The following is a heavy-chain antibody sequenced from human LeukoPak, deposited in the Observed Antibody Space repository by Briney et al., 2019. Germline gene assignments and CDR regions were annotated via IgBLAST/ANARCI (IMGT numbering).Heavy chain of an antibody. CDR2: ISWNSGSI. V-gene: IGHV3-9*01. D-gene: IGHD3-10*01. CDR1: GFTFDDYA. Sequence: GGSLRLSFAASGFTFDDYAMHWVRQAPGKGLEWVSGISWNSGSIGYADSVKGRFTISRDNAKNSLYLQMNSLRAEDTALYYCAKDNGYYGSGSYYNGWGQGTLVTVSS. CDR3: AKDNGYYGSGSYYNG. J-gene: IGHJ4*02.